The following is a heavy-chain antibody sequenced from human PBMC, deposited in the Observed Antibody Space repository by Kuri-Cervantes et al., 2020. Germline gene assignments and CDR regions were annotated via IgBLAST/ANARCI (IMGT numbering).Heavy chain of an antibody. CDR3: ARQGYCSSTSCYDWGLGY. CDR1: GGSISSSSYY. Sequence: SETLSLTCTVSGGSISSSSYYWGWIRQPPGKGLEWIGSIYYSGSTYYNPSLKSRVTISVDTSKNQFSLKLSSVTAADTAVYYCARQGYCSSTSCYDWGLGYWGQGTLVTVSS. CDR2: IYYSGST. V-gene: IGHV4-39*01. D-gene: IGHD2-2*01. J-gene: IGHJ4*02.